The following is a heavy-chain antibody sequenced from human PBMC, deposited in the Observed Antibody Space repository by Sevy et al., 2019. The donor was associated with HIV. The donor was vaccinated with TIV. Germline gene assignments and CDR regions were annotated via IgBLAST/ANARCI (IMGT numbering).Heavy chain of an antibody. Sequence: ASVKVSCKASGYTFTSYDINWVRQATGQGLEWMGWMNPNSGNTGYAQKFQGRVTITRNTSISTAYMELSSLRSEDTAVYYCARAQPDRHCSGGSCYGDSDYWGQGTLVTVSS. J-gene: IGHJ4*02. CDR3: ARAQPDRHCSGGSCYGDSDY. D-gene: IGHD2-15*01. CDR1: GYTFTSYD. CDR2: MNPNSGNT. V-gene: IGHV1-8*03.